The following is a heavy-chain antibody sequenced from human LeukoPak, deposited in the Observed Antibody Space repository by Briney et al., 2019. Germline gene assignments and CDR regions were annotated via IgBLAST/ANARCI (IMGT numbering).Heavy chain of an antibody. D-gene: IGHD2-2*01. CDR1: GYTFTSYY. J-gene: IGHJ5*02. Sequence: ASVKVSCKASGYTFTSYYIHWVRQAPGQGLEWMGIINPSGGSTTYAQKFQGRVAMTRDTSTSRVYMEVSSLRSEDTAVYYCARGPVIPAAIGCWFDPWGQGTLVTVSS. CDR3: ARGPVIPAAIGCWFDP. CDR2: INPSGGST. V-gene: IGHV1-46*01.